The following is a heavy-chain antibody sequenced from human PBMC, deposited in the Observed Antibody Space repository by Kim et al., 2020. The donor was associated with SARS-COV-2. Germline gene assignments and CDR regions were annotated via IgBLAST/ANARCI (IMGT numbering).Heavy chain of an antibody. V-gene: IGHV4-31*02. Sequence: YYHPSLKSRVTISVDTAKNQFSLKLSSVTGADTAVYYWARTDYGDAHFDYWGQGTLVTVSS. CDR3: ARTDYGDAHFDY. D-gene: IGHD4-17*01. J-gene: IGHJ4*02.